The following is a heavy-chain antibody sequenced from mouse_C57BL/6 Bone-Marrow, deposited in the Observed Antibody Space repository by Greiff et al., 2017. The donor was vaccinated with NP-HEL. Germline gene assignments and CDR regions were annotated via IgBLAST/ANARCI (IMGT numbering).Heavy chain of an antibody. J-gene: IGHJ2*01. CDR1: GFTFSSYA. D-gene: IGHD3-2*02. Sequence: EVKLQESGGGLVKPGGSLKLSCAASGFTFSSYAMSWVRQTPDKRLAWVATLSDGGSYTYYPDNVKGRFTISRDNAKNNLYLQMSHLKSEDTAMYYCARDGRLPYLYYCDYWGQGTTLTVSS. CDR2: LSDGGSYT. V-gene: IGHV5-4*01. CDR3: ARDGRLPYLYYCDY.